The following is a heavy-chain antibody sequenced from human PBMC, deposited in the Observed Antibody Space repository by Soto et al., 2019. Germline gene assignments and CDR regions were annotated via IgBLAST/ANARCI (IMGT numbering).Heavy chain of an antibody. CDR1: GFTFSSYA. V-gene: IGHV3-23*01. J-gene: IGHJ4*02. CDR3: AKEGIAAAGTRIYFDY. CDR2: ISGSGGST. Sequence: GGSLRLSCAASGFTFSSYAMSWVRQAPGEGLEWVSAISGSGGSTYYADSVKGRFTISRDNSKNTLYLQMNSLRAEDTAVYYCAKEGIAAAGTRIYFDYWGQGTLVTVSS. D-gene: IGHD6-13*01.